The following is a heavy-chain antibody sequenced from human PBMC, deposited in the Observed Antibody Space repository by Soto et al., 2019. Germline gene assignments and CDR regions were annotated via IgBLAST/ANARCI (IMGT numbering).Heavy chain of an antibody. CDR3: ASTPITGTTGLFDY. CDR2: IYYSGST. D-gene: IGHD1-7*01. J-gene: IGHJ4*02. V-gene: IGHV4-59*01. CDR1: GGSISSYY. Sequence: NPSETLSLTCTVSGGSISSYYWSWIRQPPGKGLEWIGYIYYSGSTNYNPSLKSRVTISVDTSKNQFSLKLSSVTAADTAVYYCASTPITGTTGLFDYWGQGTLVTVSS.